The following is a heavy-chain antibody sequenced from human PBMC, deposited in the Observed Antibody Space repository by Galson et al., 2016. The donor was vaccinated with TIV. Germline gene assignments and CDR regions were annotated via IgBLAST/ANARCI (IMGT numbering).Heavy chain of an antibody. CDR1: GNSLNELV. V-gene: IGHV1-24*01. CDR2: FDPEVSKT. Sequence: SVKVSCKVSGNSLNELVIHWVRQAPGKGLEWMGGFDPEVSKTVYALMLQGRVTMAADTSRNTAYMELGGLRFEDTAVYYCATVAWFPGLSLDNWGQGTLVTVSS. D-gene: IGHD2/OR15-2a*01. J-gene: IGHJ4*02. CDR3: ATVAWFPGLSLDN.